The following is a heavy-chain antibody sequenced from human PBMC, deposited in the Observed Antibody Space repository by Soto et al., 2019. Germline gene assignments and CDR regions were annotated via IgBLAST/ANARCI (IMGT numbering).Heavy chain of an antibody. CDR1: SGSISTNNW. CDR3: XXXXXXXXXXGCLYWYXDL. J-gene: IGHJ2*01. CDR2: IHHSGTT. Sequence: QVQLQESGPGLVKPSGTLSLTCAVSSGSISTNNWWSWVRQPPGKGLEWIGEIHHSGTTNYNPSLKSRVTMSVDKSKNQFSLKLNPVTAADTAVYYCXXXXXXXXXXGCLYWYXDLWGRGTLV. V-gene: IGHV4-4*02.